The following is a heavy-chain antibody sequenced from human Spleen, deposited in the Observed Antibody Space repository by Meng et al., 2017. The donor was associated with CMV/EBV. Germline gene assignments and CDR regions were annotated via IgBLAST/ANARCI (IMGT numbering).Heavy chain of an antibody. CDR3: ARGGEPGLGFGFDY. D-gene: IGHD3-16*01. CDR1: GGSISSGGYY. CDR2: IYYSGST. V-gene: IGHV4-31*02. J-gene: IGHJ4*02. Sequence: SGGSISSGGYYWSWIRQHPGKGLEWIGYIYYSGSTYYNPSLKSRVTISVDTSKNQFSLKLSSVTAADTAVYYCARGGEPGLGFGFDYWGQGTLVTVSS.